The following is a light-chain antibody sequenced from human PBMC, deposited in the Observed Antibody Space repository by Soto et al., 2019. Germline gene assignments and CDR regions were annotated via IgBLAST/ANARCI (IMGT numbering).Light chain of an antibody. CDR2: GTS. J-gene: IGKJ4*01. CDR1: QSISSTY. V-gene: IGKV3D-20*02. CDR3: QQRSNSLT. Sequence: EIVLTQSPGTLSLSPGERATLSCRASQSISSTYLTWYHQRPGQAPRLLIFGTSSRATDIPDRFSGSGSGTDFTLTIRSLEPEDFAVYYCQQRSNSLTFGGGTKLDIK.